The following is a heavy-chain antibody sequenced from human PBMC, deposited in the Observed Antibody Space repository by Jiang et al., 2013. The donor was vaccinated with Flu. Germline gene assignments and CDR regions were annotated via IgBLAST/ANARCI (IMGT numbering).Heavy chain of an antibody. CDR1: GYSFTSYW. CDR3: VRRRYCRSANCPGVTGPGDY. CDR2: IYPGDSDT. D-gene: IGHD1-1*01. Sequence: GAEVKKPGESLKISCKGSGYSFTSYWIGWVRQVPGKGLEWMGIIYPGDSDTRYSPSFQGQVTISADKSINTAYLQWSRLKASDTATYYCVRRRYCRSANCPGVTGPGDYWGQGTLVTVSS. V-gene: IGHV5-51*01. J-gene: IGHJ4*02.